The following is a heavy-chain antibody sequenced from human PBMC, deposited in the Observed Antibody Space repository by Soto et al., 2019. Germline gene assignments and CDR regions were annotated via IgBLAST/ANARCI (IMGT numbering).Heavy chain of an antibody. J-gene: IGHJ4*02. V-gene: IGHV3-30*18. Sequence: GGSLRLSCTASGFIFSNFGIHWVRQAPGKGPEWVAAVSFDGTTEVYLDSVKGRFTVSRDNAKNTLYLQMNSLRADDTAMYYCAKGEGIEFDFLLLHWGQGTLVTVSS. D-gene: IGHD3-9*01. CDR3: AKGEGIEFDFLLLH. CDR2: VSFDGTTE. CDR1: GFIFSNFG.